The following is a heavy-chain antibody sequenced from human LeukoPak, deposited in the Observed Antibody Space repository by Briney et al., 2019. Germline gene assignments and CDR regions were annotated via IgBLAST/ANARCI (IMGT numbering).Heavy chain of an antibody. J-gene: IGHJ4*02. V-gene: IGHV3-23*01. CDR1: GFTFSSYA. CDR2: ISGSDDSA. Sequence: GGSLRLSCATSGFTFSSYAMNWVRQAPGKGLEWVSAISGSDDSAYYADSVKGRFTISRDKSKNTLYLQMNSLRAEDTAVYYCAKDLWYYYGSGPFDYWGQGTLVTVSS. CDR3: AKDLWYYYGSGPFDY. D-gene: IGHD3-10*01.